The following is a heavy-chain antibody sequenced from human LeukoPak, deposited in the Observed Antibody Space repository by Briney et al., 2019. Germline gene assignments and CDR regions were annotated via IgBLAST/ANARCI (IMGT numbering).Heavy chain of an antibody. Sequence: SETLSLTCTVSGGSISSSSYSWGWIRQPPGKGREWFGSIYYSGTTYYNPSLKSRVTISVDTSKIQFSLKLSSVAATDTAVYFCARLRFDFWSGYTHPYFDYWGQGTLVTVSS. CDR3: ARLRFDFWSGYTHPYFDY. V-gene: IGHV4-39*01. CDR1: GGSISSSSYS. CDR2: IYYSGTT. J-gene: IGHJ4*02. D-gene: IGHD3-3*01.